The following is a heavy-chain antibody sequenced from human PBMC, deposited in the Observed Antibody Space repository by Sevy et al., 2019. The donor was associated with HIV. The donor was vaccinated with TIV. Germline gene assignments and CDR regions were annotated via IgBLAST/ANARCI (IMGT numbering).Heavy chain of an antibody. V-gene: IGHV4-59*01. CDR2: IYYSGST. CDR1: GGSISSDY. CDR3: VRRGLVGAFDI. J-gene: IGHJ3*02. Sequence: SETLSLTCTVSGGSISSDYWSWIRQPPGKGLEWIGYIYYSGSTNYNPSLKNRVTLSVDTSKNQFSLKLSSVTAADTAMYYCVRRGLVGAFDIWGQGRMVTVSS. D-gene: IGHD3-10*01.